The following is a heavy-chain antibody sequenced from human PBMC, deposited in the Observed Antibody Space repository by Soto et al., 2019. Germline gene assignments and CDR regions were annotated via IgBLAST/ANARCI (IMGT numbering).Heavy chain of an antibody. Sequence: QVQLVQSGAEVKKPGSSVKVSCKASGGTFSSYAISWVRQAPGQGLEWMGGIIPIFGTANYAQKFQGRVTITADESPSKAHMELSSLRSEDTAVYYGARSRDYYYYYGMDVWGQGTTVTVSS. D-gene: IGHD2-2*01. CDR2: IIPIFGTA. CDR3: ARSRDYYYYYGMDV. V-gene: IGHV1-69*12. CDR1: GGTFSSYA. J-gene: IGHJ6*02.